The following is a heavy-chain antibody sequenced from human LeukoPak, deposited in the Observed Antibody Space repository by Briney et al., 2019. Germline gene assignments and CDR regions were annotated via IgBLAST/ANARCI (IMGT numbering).Heavy chain of an antibody. V-gene: IGHV1-69*05. J-gene: IGHJ6*03. CDR2: IIPIFGTA. CDR3: ASEYCSSTSCYIGAHYYMDV. CDR1: GGTFSSYA. D-gene: IGHD2-2*02. Sequence: SVKVSCKASGGTFSSYAISWVRQAPGQGLEWMGGIIPIFGTANYAQKFQGRVTITTDESTSTAYMELSSLRSEDTAVYYCASEYCSSTSCYIGAHYYMDVWGKGTTVTVSS.